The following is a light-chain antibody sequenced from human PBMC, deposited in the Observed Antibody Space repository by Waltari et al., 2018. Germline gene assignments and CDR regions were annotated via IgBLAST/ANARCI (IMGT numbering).Light chain of an antibody. J-gene: IGLJ2*01. CDR2: DVS. Sequence: QSALAQPASVSGSPGQSITISCTGTDSDIGAYNYVSWYQQHPGIAPKLLLYDVSDRPSGVSDRVSGSKSGKTASLTICELQPEDAADYYCSSYTRRNTVIFGGGTKLTVV. CDR1: DSDIGAYNY. V-gene: IGLV2-14*03. CDR3: SSYTRRNTVI.